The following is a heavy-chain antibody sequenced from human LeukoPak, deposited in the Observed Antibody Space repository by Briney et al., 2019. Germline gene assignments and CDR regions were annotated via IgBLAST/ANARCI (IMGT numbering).Heavy chain of an antibody. CDR2: ISASGSST. Sequence: GGSLRLSCVASGFTFSAYAMSWVRQAPGKGLEGVSGISASGSSTYYADSVEGRFTISRDNSKNTLYLQMNSLRAEDTAVYYCAKHLGWGPSGSNWFDPWGQGTLVTVSS. J-gene: IGHJ5*02. D-gene: IGHD6-25*01. CDR1: GFTFSAYA. V-gene: IGHV3-23*01. CDR3: AKHLGWGPSGSNWFDP.